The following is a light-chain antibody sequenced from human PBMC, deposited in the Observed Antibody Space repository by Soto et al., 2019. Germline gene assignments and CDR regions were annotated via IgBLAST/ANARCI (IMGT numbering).Light chain of an antibody. CDR3: QHYGSAVYT. V-gene: IGKV3-20*01. CDR1: QSVGSNY. J-gene: IGKJ2*01. Sequence: DIVLTQSPGTLSLSPGERATLSCRASQSVGSNYLAWYQQKPGQAPRLLISGAFSRATGIPDRFSGSGSGTDFPLTITRLEPEDFAVYYCQHYGSAVYTFGPGTKLEIK. CDR2: GAF.